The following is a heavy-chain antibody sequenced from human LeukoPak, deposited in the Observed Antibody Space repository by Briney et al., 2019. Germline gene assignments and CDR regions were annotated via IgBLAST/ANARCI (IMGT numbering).Heavy chain of an antibody. D-gene: IGHD6-19*01. CDR1: GFTFSNYW. V-gene: IGHV3-7*03. J-gene: IGHJ4*02. Sequence: GGSLRLSCAVSGFTFSNYWMSWVRQAPGKGLEWVANIKEDGSEKYYVDSVKGRFTISRDNSKNTLYLQMNSLRAEDTAVYYCARGYSSGWYGGYWGQGTLVTVSS. CDR2: IKEDGSEK. CDR3: ARGYSSGWYGGY.